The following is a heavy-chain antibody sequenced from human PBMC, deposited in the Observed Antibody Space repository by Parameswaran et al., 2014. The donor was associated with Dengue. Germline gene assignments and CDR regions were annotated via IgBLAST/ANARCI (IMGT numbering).Heavy chain of an antibody. Sequence: PGKGLEWIGEINHSGSTNYNPSLKSRVTISVDTSKNQFSLKLSSVTAADTAVYYCARVGCSSTSCHASFDYWGQGTLVTVSS. J-gene: IGHJ4*02. CDR2: INHSGST. CDR3: ARVGCSSTSCHASFDY. V-gene: IGHV4-34*01. D-gene: IGHD2-2*01.